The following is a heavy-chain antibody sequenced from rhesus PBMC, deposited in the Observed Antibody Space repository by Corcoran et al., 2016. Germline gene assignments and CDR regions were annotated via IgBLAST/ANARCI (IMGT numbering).Heavy chain of an antibody. CDR3: SRDDDGSD. V-gene: IGHV3-7*01. Sequence: EVQLVESGGGLVQPGGSLRLSCAASGFTFRDCGMHWVRQAPGKGLEWVSSISNTGKTISYADSAKGRFTVSRDNAKNSLSLQMNSLRAEDTAVYYCSRDDDGSDWGQGVLVTVSS. CDR1: GFTFRDCG. D-gene: IGHD1-44*02. CDR2: ISNTGKTI. J-gene: IGHJ4*01.